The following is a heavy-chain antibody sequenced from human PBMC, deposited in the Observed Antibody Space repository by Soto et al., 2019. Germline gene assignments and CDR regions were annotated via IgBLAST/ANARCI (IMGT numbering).Heavy chain of an antibody. J-gene: IGHJ6*02. CDR2: XXXXXXX. CDR3: ASVTGGYYLLPDYYGMDV. Sequence: SETLSLTCTVYGGSFSGYYWSWIRQPPGKGLEWXGXXXXXXXXXXXXXXXXXVTISVDTSKNQFSLKLSSVTAADTAVYYCASVTGGYYLLPDYYGMDVWGQGTTVTSP. CDR1: GGSFSGYY. D-gene: IGHD3-3*01. V-gene: IGHV4-34*01.